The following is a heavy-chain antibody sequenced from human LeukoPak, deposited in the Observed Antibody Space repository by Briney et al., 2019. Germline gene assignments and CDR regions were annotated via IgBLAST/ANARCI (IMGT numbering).Heavy chain of an antibody. CDR1: GYTFHKYG. CDR3: ARVDRGYSYGSDY. J-gene: IGHJ4*02. D-gene: IGHD5-18*01. V-gene: IGHV1-18*01. Sequence: ASVKVSCKASGYTFHKYGISWVRQAPGQGLEWIAWINTDNGNTNYAQKFQGRVTMTTDTSTSTAYMELRSLRSDDTAVYYCARVDRGYSYGSDYWGQGTLVTVSS. CDR2: INTDNGNT.